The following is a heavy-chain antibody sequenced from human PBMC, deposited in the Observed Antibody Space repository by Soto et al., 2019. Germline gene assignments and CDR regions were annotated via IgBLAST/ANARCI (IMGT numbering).Heavy chain of an antibody. J-gene: IGHJ5*02. D-gene: IGHD6-13*01. CDR1: GYTFTSYG. CDR2: INAANGDT. V-gene: IGHV1-3*01. CDR3: VRRHVSATGIDWFDP. Sequence: ASVKVSCKASGYTFTSYGIHWVRQAPGQRLEWMGWINAANGDTKYLPKFQGRVTITRDTSASTAYMELSRLRSEDTAVYYCVRRHVSATGIDWFDPWGQGTLVTVSS.